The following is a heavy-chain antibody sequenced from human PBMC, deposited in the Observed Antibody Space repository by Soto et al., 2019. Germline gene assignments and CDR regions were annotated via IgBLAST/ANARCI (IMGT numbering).Heavy chain of an antibody. V-gene: IGHV4-30-4*01. CDR1: GGSISSGDYY. D-gene: IGHD2-2*01. CDR3: ASYYISTSCYFDY. CDR2: IYYSGST. Sequence: SETLSLTCTVSGGSISSGDYYWSWIRQPPGKGLEWIGYIYYSGSTYYNPSLKSRVTISVDTSKNQFSLKLSSVTAAATAVYYCASYYISTSCYFDYWGQGTLVTVSS. J-gene: IGHJ4*02.